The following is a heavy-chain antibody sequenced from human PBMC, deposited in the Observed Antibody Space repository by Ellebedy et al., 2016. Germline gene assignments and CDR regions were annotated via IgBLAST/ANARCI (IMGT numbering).Heavy chain of an antibody. J-gene: IGHJ3*02. CDR2: IDSDGRDT. V-gene: IGHV3-74*01. Sequence: GESLKISCVASGFTFSGFWMHWVRQAPGKGLVWVSRIDSDGRDTYYADSVKGRFTMSRDSAKNTVYLQMNSLRVEDTALYYCASDRGSDIWGQGTMVTVS. CDR1: GFTFSGFW. D-gene: IGHD6-25*01. CDR3: ASDRGSDI.